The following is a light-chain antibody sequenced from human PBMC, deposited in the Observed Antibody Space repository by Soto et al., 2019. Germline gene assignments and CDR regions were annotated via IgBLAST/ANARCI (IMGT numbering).Light chain of an antibody. Sequence: QSALTQPPSASRSPGQSVTISCTGTSSDIGYNYVSWYQQHPGKAPKMMIFEVSKRPSGVPDRFSGSKSGNTASLTVSGLQAEDEADYYCGSYAGSSAVFGTGTKLTVL. CDR1: SSDIGYNY. J-gene: IGLJ1*01. CDR3: GSYAGSSAV. CDR2: EVS. V-gene: IGLV2-8*01.